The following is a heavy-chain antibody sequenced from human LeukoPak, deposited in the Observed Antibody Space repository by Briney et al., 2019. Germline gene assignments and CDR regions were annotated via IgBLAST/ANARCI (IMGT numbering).Heavy chain of an antibody. J-gene: IGHJ4*02. V-gene: IGHV3-21*01. CDR2: ISSSSSYI. CDR3: ARDRYSSGWYDY. CDR1: GFTFSSYS. Sequence: GGSLRLSCAASGFTFSSYSMNWVRQAPGKGLEWVSSISSSSSYICYADSVKGRFTISRDNAKNSLYLQMNSLRAEDTAVYYCARDRYSSGWYDYWGQGTLVTVSS. D-gene: IGHD6-19*01.